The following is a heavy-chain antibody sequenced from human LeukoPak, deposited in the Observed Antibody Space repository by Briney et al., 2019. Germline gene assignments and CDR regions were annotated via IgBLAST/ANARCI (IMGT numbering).Heavy chain of an antibody. CDR3: ARDSSWSGYMDV. J-gene: IGHJ6*03. V-gene: IGHV4-34*01. CDR2: INHSGST. CDR1: GGSFSGYY. D-gene: IGHD6-13*01. Sequence: SETLSLTCAVYGGSFSGYYWSWIRQPPGKGLEWIGEINHSGSTNYNPSLKSRVTISVDTSKNQFSLKLSSVTAADTAVYYCARDSSWSGYMDVWGKGTTVTVSS.